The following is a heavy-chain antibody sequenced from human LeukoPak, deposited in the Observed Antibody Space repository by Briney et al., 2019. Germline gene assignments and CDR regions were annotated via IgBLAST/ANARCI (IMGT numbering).Heavy chain of an antibody. V-gene: IGHV4-34*01. Sequence: PSETLSLTCAVYGESLNSYYWSWVRQPPGEGLEWIGEIYESGTTQYNPSLKSRVTISMVPSKQQFSLSLSSVTAADTAVYYCARGAWATRLGSWGLGTPVIVSS. CDR3: ARGAWATRLGS. CDR1: GESLNSYY. D-gene: IGHD2-15*01. CDR2: IYESGTT. J-gene: IGHJ4*02.